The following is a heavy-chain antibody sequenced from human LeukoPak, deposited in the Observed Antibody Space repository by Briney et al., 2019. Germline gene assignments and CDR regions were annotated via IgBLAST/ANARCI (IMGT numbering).Heavy chain of an antibody. CDR2: INPNSGGT. D-gene: IGHD3-3*01. CDR1: GYTFTGYY. V-gene: IGHV1-2*02. J-gene: IGHJ4*02. Sequence: ASVKVSCKASGYTFTGYYMHWVRQAPGQGLEWMGWINPNSGGTNYAQKFQGRVTMTRDTSISTAYMELSRLGSDDTAVYYCARELRFLEWLLIDYWGQGTLVTVSS. CDR3: ARELRFLEWLLIDY.